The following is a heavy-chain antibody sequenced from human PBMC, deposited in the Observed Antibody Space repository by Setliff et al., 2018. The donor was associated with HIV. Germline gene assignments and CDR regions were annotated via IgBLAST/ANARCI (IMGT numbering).Heavy chain of an antibody. J-gene: IGHJ4*02. V-gene: IGHV4-39*01. CDR1: GGSISTNNFY. D-gene: IGHD3-10*01. CDR2: IYFTGDS. CDR3: ARQTGPRGYYGSNSLYYFDY. Sequence: PSETLSLTCTVTGGSISTNNFYWGWIRQPPGKGLQWIGSIYFTGDSYYDPSLKSRVTTSVDTSNNQFSLILSPVTAADTAVYYCARQTGPRGYYGSNSLYYFDYWGKGMLVTVSS.